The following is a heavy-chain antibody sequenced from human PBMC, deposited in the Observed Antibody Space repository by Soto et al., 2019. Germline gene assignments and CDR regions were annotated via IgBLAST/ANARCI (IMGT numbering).Heavy chain of an antibody. CDR2: MSYDGSNK. CDR1: GFTFSNYD. V-gene: IGHV3-30*18. D-gene: IGHD5-12*01. CDR3: AKDLHRDGYNPNF. J-gene: IGHJ4*02. Sequence: GGSLRLSCAASGFTFSNYDMHWVRQAPGKGLEWVAVMSYDGSNKYHADSVKGRFTISRDNSKNTLYLQMDSLRAEDTAVYYCAKDLHRDGYNPNFWGQGIVVTVSS.